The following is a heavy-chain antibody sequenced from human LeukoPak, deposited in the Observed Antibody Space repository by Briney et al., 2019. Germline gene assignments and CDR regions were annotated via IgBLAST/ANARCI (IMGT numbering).Heavy chain of an antibody. D-gene: IGHD3-9*01. Sequence: PSETLSLTCTVSGGTISSGGYYWSWIRPHPGKGLEWIRYIYYSGSTYYNPSLKSRVTISVDTSKNQCSLKLSSVTAADTAVYYCASCQNYDILTGSIWHYFDYWGQGTLVTVSS. CDR1: GGTISSGGYY. J-gene: IGHJ4*02. V-gene: IGHV4-31*03. CDR3: ASCQNYDILTGSIWHYFDY. CDR2: IYYSGST.